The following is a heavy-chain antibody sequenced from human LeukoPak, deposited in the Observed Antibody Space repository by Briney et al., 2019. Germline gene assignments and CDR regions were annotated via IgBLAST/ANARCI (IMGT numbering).Heavy chain of an antibody. CDR2: ISYDGSNK. D-gene: IGHD4-17*01. V-gene: IGHV3-30*18. CDR1: GFTFSSYG. Sequence: PGGSLRLSCAASGFTFSSYGMHWVRQAPGKGLEWVAVISYDGSNKYYADSVKGRFTISRDNSKNTLYLQMNSLKTEDTAVYYCAKDSYGDYDFDYWGQGTLVTVSS. J-gene: IGHJ4*02. CDR3: AKDSYGDYDFDY.